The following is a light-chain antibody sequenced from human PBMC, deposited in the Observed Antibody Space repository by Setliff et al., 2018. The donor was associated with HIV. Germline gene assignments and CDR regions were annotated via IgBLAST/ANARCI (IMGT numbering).Light chain of an antibody. J-gene: IGLJ1*01. V-gene: IGLV2-14*03. CDR3: SSYTTIYTFV. CDR2: DVS. CDR1: RSDVGGYNY. Sequence: QSALTQAASVSGSPGQSITMSCTGTRSDVGGYNYVSWYQQHPGKAPKLMIYDVSNRPSGVSNRFSGSKSGNTASLTISGLQAEDEADYYCSSYTTIYTFVFGTGTKVTVL.